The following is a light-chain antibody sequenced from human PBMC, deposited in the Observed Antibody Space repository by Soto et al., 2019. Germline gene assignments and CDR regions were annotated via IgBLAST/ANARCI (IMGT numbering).Light chain of an antibody. V-gene: IGKV3-11*01. CDR3: QHRSNWPRT. Sequence: EIVLTQSPATLSLSPGEIATLSCRASQSVSSYLAWYQQKPGQAPRLLIYDASNRATGIPARFSGSGSGTDFTLTISSLEPEDFAVYYCQHRSNWPRTFGQGTKVEIK. J-gene: IGKJ1*01. CDR1: QSVSSY. CDR2: DAS.